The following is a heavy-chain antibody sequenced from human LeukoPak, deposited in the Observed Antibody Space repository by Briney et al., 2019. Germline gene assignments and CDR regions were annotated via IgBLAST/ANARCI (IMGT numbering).Heavy chain of an antibody. CDR1: GGSISSGSYY. V-gene: IGHV4-61*02. D-gene: IGHD4-23*01. CDR2: IYTSGST. CDR3: AREPRTLRGNSGFDY. Sequence: NPSETLSLTCTVSGGSISSGSYYWSWIRQPAGKGLEWIGRIYTSGSTNYNPSLKSRVTISVDTSKNQFSLKLSSVTAADTAVYYCAREPRTLRGNSGFDYWGQGTLVTVSS. J-gene: IGHJ4*02.